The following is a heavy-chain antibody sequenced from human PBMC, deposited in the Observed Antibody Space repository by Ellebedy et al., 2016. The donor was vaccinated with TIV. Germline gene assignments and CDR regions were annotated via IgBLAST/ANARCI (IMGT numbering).Heavy chain of an antibody. CDR2: ITSSSSYI. CDR3: ATHSGESFRQSLDY. Sequence: GESLKISCAASGFTLSSYSMNWVRQAPGKGLEWVSSITSSSSYIYYADSVKGRFTISRDNAKNSLYLQMNSLRAEDTALYYCATHSGESFRQSLDYWGQGTLVTVSS. V-gene: IGHV3-21*04. D-gene: IGHD4-17*01. CDR1: GFTLSSYS. J-gene: IGHJ4*02.